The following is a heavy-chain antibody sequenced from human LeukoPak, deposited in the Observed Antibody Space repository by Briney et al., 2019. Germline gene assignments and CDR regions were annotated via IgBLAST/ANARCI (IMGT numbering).Heavy chain of an antibody. CDR2: IGTAGDT. J-gene: IGHJ4*02. V-gene: IGHV3-13*01. CDR3: ARRNDYGKYYFDY. D-gene: IGHD4-17*01. CDR1: GFTFSSYD. Sequence: GGSLRLSCAASGFTFSSYDMHWVRQATGKGLEWVSAIGTAGDTYYPGSVKGRFTISRDNAKNSLYLQMNSLRAEDTAVYYCARRNDYGKYYFDYWGQGTLVTVSS.